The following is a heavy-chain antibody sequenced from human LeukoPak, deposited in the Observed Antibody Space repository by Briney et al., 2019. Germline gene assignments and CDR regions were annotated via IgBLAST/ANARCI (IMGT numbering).Heavy chain of an antibody. D-gene: IGHD3-10*01. J-gene: IGHJ3*02. CDR2: INPSGGNT. CDR3: ARGYYGSGTYPYDAFDI. CDR1: GYTFASYY. V-gene: IGHV1-46*01. Sequence: ASVKVSCKASGYTFASYYMHWVRQAPGQGLEWMGIINPSGGNTNYAQKLQGGVTMTRDTSTSTVYMELRSLRSEDTAVYYCARGYYGSGTYPYDAFDIWGQGTMVTVSS.